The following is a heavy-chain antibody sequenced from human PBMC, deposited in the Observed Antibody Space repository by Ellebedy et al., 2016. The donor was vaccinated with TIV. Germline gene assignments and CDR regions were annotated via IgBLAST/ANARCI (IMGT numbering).Heavy chain of an antibody. Sequence: ASVKVSCKASGYTFTGYLLHWVRQAPGQGLEWMGWINPNSGGTHYGQKFQGRVTMTRDMSISTAYMELSRLTSDDTAAYYCARELSGDYFDYWGQGTLLTVSS. CDR1: GYTFTGYL. CDR3: ARELSGDYFDY. V-gene: IGHV1-2*02. D-gene: IGHD3-16*02. CDR2: INPNSGGT. J-gene: IGHJ4*02.